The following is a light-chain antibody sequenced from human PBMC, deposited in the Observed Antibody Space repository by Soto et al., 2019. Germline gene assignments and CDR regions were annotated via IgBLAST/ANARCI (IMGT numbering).Light chain of an antibody. CDR1: QSVSSSY. V-gene: IGKV3D-20*02. Sequence: IVSTQSPGTRSWSPGEIGRVCCRASQSVSSSYLAWYQHKPGQAPRLLIYDASNRATATPPRFSGSGSGTDFTLTISSLETEDFAVYYCQQSSAGVTFGQGTRLEIK. CDR3: QQSSAGVT. CDR2: DAS. J-gene: IGKJ5*01.